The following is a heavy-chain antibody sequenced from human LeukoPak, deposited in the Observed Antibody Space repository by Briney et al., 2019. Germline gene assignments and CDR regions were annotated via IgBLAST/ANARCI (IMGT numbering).Heavy chain of an antibody. CDR3: AKGARPTYYDFWSGYYMGWFDP. J-gene: IGHJ5*02. CDR1: GFTFSSHS. CDR2: IGSSPNYK. V-gene: IGHV3-21*04. Sequence: GSLRLSCAASGFTFSSHSMNWVRQAPGKGLEWVSYIGSSPNYKYYADSVKGRFTISRDNSKNTLYLQMNSLRAEDTAVYYCAKGARPTYYDFWSGYYMGWFDPWGQGTLVTVSS. D-gene: IGHD3-3*01.